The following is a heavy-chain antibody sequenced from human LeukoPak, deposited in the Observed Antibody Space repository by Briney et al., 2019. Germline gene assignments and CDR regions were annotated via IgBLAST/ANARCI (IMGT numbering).Heavy chain of an antibody. CDR1: GGSISSGGYY. J-gene: IGHJ3*02. Sequence: PSQALSLTCTVSGGSISSGGYYWSWIRQHPGKGLEWIGYIYYSGSTYYNPSLKSRVTISVDTSKNQFSLKLSSVTAADTAVYYCARGDYYDSSGLAAFDIWGQGTMVTVSS. V-gene: IGHV4-31*03. CDR2: IYYSGST. D-gene: IGHD3-22*01. CDR3: ARGDYYDSSGLAAFDI.